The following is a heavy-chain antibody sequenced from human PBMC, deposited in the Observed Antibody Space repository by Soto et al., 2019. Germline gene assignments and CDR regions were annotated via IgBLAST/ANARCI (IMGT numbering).Heavy chain of an antibody. V-gene: IGHV3-11*01. Sequence: GGSLRLSCTASGFIFSDYYMNWIRQAPGKGLEWLSYISGSGTTIYYADSVKGRFTISRDNAKNSLYLQMNSLRAEDTAVYYCTRGPESDYWGQGPLVTVSS. J-gene: IGHJ4*02. CDR2: ISGSGTTI. CDR3: TRGPESDY. CDR1: GFIFSDYY.